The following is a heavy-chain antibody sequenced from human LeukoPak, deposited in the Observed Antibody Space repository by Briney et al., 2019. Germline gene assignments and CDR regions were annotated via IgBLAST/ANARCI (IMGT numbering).Heavy chain of an antibody. V-gene: IGHV3-7*01. CDR3: AQCGSGSQSYGMDV. Sequence: GGSLRLSCTASGFTFSSYWMTWVRQAPGKGLEWVANIKQDGSEKYYVDSVKGRFTVSRDNAMNSLYLQMNSLRAEDTAVYYCAQCGSGSQSYGMDVWGQGTTVTVSS. D-gene: IGHD3-10*01. CDR1: GFTFSSYW. J-gene: IGHJ6*02. CDR2: IKQDGSEK.